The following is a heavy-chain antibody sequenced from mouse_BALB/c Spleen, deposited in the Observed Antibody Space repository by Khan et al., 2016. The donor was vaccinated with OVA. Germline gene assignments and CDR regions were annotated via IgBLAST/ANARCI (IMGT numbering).Heavy chain of an antibody. CDR1: GFSLTNYG. Sequence: QVQLKESGPGLVAPSQSLSITCTISGFSLTNYGVHWVRQPPGKGLEWLVVIWSDGSTAYNSALNSRLSISKDNSKSQVFLKMNSLQTDDTAMYYCARQPYYHYYIMDYWGQGISVTVSS. D-gene: IGHD2-10*01. CDR3: ARQPYYHYYIMDY. V-gene: IGHV2-6-1*01. J-gene: IGHJ4*01. CDR2: IWSDGST.